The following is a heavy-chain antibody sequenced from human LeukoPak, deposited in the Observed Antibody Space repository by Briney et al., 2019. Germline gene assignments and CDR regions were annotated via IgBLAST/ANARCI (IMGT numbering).Heavy chain of an antibody. D-gene: IGHD2-8*01. CDR3: ARHRGRNGGYVFDY. V-gene: IGHV4-39*01. J-gene: IGHJ4*02. Sequence: SETPSLTCSVSGGSITITNYYWGWVRQPPGKGLEWIGSMYHSGTTYYNPSLKTRLTISVDTSKNQFSLNLSAVTAADTALYFCARHRGRNGGYVFDYWGQGTLVTVSS. CDR2: MYHSGTT. CDR1: GGSITITNYY.